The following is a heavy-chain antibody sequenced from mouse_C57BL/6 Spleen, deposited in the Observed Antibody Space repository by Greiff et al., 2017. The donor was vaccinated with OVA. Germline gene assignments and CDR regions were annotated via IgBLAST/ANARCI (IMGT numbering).Heavy chain of an antibody. J-gene: IGHJ3*02. V-gene: IGHV5-4*01. Sequence: DVQLVESGGGLVKPGGSPKLSCAASGFTFSSYAMSWVRQTPEKRLEWVATISDGGSYTYYPDNVKGRFTISRDNAKNNLYLQMSHLKSEDTAMYYCASEDWWGQGTLVTVSA. CDR1: GFTFSSYA. CDR2: ISDGGSYT. CDR3: ASEDW.